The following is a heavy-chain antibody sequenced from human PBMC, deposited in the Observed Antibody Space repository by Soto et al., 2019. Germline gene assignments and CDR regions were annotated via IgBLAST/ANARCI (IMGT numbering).Heavy chain of an antibody. J-gene: IGHJ4*02. CDR2: ISAYNGNT. V-gene: IGHV1-18*01. Sequence: GQGLEWMGWISAYNGNTNYAQKLQGRVTMTTDTSTSTAYMELRSLRSDDTAVYYCAREHGSGSYYKAFDYWGQGTLVTVSS. D-gene: IGHD3-10*01. CDR3: AREHGSGSYYKAFDY.